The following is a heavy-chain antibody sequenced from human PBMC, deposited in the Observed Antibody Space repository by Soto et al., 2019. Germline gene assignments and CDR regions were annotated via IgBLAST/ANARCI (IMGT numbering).Heavy chain of an antibody. CDR2: IIPIFGTA. D-gene: IGHD3-22*01. CDR3: ARGGDYYDSSGYYSPRA. V-gene: IGHV1-69*01. CDR1: GGTFSSYA. J-gene: IGHJ5*02. Sequence: QVQLVQSGAEVKKPGSSVKVSCKASGGTFSSYAISWVRQAPGQGLEWMGGIIPIFGTANYAQKFQGRVTITADESTSTAYMELSSLRSEDTAVYYCARGGDYYDSSGYYSPRAWGQGTLVTVSS.